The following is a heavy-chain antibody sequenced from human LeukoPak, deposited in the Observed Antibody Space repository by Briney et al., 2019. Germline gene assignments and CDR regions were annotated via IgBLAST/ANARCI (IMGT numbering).Heavy chain of an antibody. CDR3: ARGAVGMLGPNNPFDY. V-gene: IGHV1-2*02. CDR1: GYTFTGNY. J-gene: IGHJ4*02. Sequence: ASVKVSCKASGYTFTGNYLHLVRQAPGPGIEWMGWINTNIGGTSYAQTFLGRVTMTRDTSISTAYLELVSLRSDDTAVYYCARGAVGMLGPNNPFDYWGQGTLVTLSS. D-gene: IGHD1-26*01. CDR2: INTNIGGT.